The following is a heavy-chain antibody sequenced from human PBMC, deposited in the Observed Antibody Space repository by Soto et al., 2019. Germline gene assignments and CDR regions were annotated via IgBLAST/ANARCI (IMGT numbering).Heavy chain of an antibody. V-gene: IGHV3-21*01. CDR1: GFTFSRYS. CDR2: ISSTTNYI. J-gene: IGHJ4*02. Sequence: GGSLRLSCAASGFTFSRYSMNWVSQAPGKGLEWVSSISSTTNYIYYADSMKGRFTVSRDNAKNSVYLEMNSLSAEDTAVYYCARESEDLTSNFDCWGQGTLVTVSS. CDR3: ARESEDLTSNFDC.